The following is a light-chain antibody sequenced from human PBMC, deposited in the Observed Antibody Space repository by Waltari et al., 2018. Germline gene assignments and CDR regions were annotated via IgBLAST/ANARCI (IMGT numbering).Light chain of an antibody. CDR1: QGISSY. Sequence: IQLNQSPSSLSASVGDRVTITCRASQGISSYLAWYQQKPGKAPKLLIYAASTLQSGVPSRFSGSGSGTYFTLTIISLQPEDFATYYGQQLNSYPITFGQGTRLEIK. CDR2: AAS. V-gene: IGKV1-9*01. CDR3: QQLNSYPIT. J-gene: IGKJ5*01.